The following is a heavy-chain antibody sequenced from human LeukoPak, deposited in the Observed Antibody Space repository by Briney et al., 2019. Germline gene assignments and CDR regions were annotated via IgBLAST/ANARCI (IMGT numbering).Heavy chain of an antibody. Sequence: PGGSLRLSCAASGFTFNSYWTHWARQAPGKGLVWVSRINSDGSSTSYADSVKGRFTTSRDNAKNTLYLQMNSLRAEDTAVYYCARSVAVVTATFGYWGQGTLVTVSS. CDR2: INSDGSST. CDR3: ARSVAVVTATFGY. J-gene: IGHJ4*02. D-gene: IGHD2-15*01. V-gene: IGHV3-74*01. CDR1: GFTFNSYW.